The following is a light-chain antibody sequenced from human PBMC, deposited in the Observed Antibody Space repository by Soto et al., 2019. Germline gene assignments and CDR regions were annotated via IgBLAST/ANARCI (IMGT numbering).Light chain of an antibody. CDR1: QSVSNY. J-gene: IGKJ1*01. Sequence: EIVLTQSPATLSLSPGERATLSCRASQSVSNYLAWYQQKPGQAPRLLIYDASNRATDIPARFSGSGSGTDFTLTINRLEPEDFAVYYCQQYGSSWTFGQGTKVDIK. CDR3: QQYGSSWT. V-gene: IGKV3-11*01. CDR2: DAS.